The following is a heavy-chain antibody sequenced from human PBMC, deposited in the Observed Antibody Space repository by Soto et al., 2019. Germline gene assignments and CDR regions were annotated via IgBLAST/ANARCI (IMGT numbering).Heavy chain of an antibody. D-gene: IGHD3-22*01. CDR3: ARDLKHYYDDSGRPDY. CDR1: GFSFSNYN. V-gene: IGHV3-48*01. CDR2: ITSSSNTK. J-gene: IGHJ4*02. Sequence: EVQLVESGGGLVQPGGSLRLSCAASGFSFSNYNMNWVRQAPGKGLEWVSHITSSSNTKYYADSVKGRFTISRDNAKNSLYLQMNSLRAEDTAVYYCARDLKHYYDDSGRPDYWGQGTLVTVSS.